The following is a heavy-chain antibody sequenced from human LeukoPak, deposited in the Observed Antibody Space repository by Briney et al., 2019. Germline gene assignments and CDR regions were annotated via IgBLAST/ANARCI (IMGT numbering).Heavy chain of an antibody. Sequence: ALVKVSCKASGGTFISYAISWVRLAPGQGGEWMGRVIPSLGTAKYAQKFQGRVRITTDESTSTAYMELSSLRSEDTAVYYCARDFHELYYYDSSGYYYSYFDYWGQGTLVTVSS. CDR1: GGTFISYA. CDR2: VIPSLGTA. J-gene: IGHJ4*02. CDR3: ARDFHELYYYDSSGYYYSYFDY. D-gene: IGHD3-22*01. V-gene: IGHV1-69*05.